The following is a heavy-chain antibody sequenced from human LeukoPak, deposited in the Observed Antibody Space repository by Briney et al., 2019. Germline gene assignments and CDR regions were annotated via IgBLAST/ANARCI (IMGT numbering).Heavy chain of an antibody. Sequence: SETLSLTCTVSGGSISSYSWSWIRQPPGKGLEWIGEINHSGRTNSNPSLKSRVTISEDTSKNQFSLKLSSVTAADTAVYYCARTYYYDSSGSGDCYFDYWGLGTLVTVSS. D-gene: IGHD3-22*01. J-gene: IGHJ4*02. V-gene: IGHV4-34*01. CDR3: ARTYYYDSSGSGDCYFDY. CDR1: GGSISSYS. CDR2: INHSGRT.